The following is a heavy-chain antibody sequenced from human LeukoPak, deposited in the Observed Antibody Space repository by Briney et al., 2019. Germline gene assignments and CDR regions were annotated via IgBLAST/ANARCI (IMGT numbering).Heavy chain of an antibody. CDR1: GGSFSSEA. J-gene: IGHJ4*02. Sequence: SVKVSCKAFGGSFSSEAISWVRQAPGQGLKWMGGIIPIFGTANYAQKLQGRVTITTDESTSTAYMEVRSLRSEDTAVYYCGRKAGDCGGGSCYSIDYWGQGTLVTVSS. V-gene: IGHV1-69*05. CDR3: GRKAGDCGGGSCYSIDY. CDR2: IIPIFGTA. D-gene: IGHD2-15*01.